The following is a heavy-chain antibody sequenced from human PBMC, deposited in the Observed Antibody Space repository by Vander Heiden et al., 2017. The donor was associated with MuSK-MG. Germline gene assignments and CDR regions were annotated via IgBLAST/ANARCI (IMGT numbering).Heavy chain of an antibody. D-gene: IGHD3-22*01. Sequence: EVQLLESGGGLVQPGGSLRLSCTASGFTFSSYAMSWVRQAPGKGLEWVSASSGSGGSTYYADSVKGRFTISRDNSKNTLYLQMNSLRAEDTAVYYCAKSQVRIVVVHYYYYGMDVWGQGTTVTVSS. CDR3: AKSQVRIVVVHYYYYGMDV. CDR1: GFTFSSYA. V-gene: IGHV3-23*01. J-gene: IGHJ6*02. CDR2: SSGSGGST.